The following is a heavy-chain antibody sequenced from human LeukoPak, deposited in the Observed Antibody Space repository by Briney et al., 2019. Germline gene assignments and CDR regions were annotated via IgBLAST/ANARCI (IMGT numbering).Heavy chain of an antibody. J-gene: IGHJ6*02. Sequence: GGSLRLSCAASGFTFSDYYMSWIRQAPGKGLEWVSYISSSGSTIYYADSVKGRFTISRDNAKNSLYLQMNSLRAEDTAMYYCARDGRLLWFGELCCGMDVWGQGTTVTVSS. CDR1: GFTFSDYY. CDR3: ARDGRLLWFGELCCGMDV. CDR2: ISSSGSTI. D-gene: IGHD3-10*01. V-gene: IGHV3-11*01.